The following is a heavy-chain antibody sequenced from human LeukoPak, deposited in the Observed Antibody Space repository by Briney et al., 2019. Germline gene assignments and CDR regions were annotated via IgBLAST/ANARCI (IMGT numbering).Heavy chain of an antibody. J-gene: IGHJ6*02. CDR1: GYTFTSYY. V-gene: IGHV1-46*01. CDR2: INPSGGST. CDR3: ARDSRAPYYDFWSGYSGYGMDV. D-gene: IGHD3-3*01. Sequence: ASVKVSCKASGYTFTSYYMHWVRQAPGQGLEWMGIINPSGGSTSYAQKFQGRVTMTRDTSTSTVYMELSSLRSEDTAVYYCARDSRAPYYDFWSGYSGYGMDVWGQGTTVTVSS.